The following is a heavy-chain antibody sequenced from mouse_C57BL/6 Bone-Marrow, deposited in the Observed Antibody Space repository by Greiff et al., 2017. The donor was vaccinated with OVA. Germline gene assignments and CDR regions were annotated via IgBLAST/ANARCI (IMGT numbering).Heavy chain of an antibody. CDR1: GYTFTSYW. CDR3: ARSIYYDYDGDAMDY. CDR2: IDPSDSYT. Sequence: VQLQQPGAELVKPGASVKLSCKASGYTFTSYWMQWVKQRPGQGLEWIGEIDPSDSYTNYNQKFKGKATLTVDTSSSTAYMQLSSLTSEGSAVYYCARSIYYDYDGDAMDYWGQGTSVTVSS. V-gene: IGHV1-50*01. J-gene: IGHJ4*01. D-gene: IGHD2-4*01.